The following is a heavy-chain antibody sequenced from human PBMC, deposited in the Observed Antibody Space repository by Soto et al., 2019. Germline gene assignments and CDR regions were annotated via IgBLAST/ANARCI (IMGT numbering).Heavy chain of an antibody. J-gene: IGHJ5*02. Sequence: GGSLRLSCAASGFTFSSYAMSWVRQAPGRGLEWVSAISGSGGSTYYADSVKGRFTISRDNSKNTLYLQMNSLRAEDTAVYYCAKGGLRYFDWFSWGQGTLVTVSS. CDR1: GFTFSSYA. CDR3: AKGGLRYFDWFS. V-gene: IGHV3-23*01. D-gene: IGHD3-9*01. CDR2: ISGSGGST.